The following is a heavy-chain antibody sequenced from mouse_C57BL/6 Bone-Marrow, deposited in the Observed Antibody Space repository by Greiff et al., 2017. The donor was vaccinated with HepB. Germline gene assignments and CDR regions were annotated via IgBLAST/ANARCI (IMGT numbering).Heavy chain of an antibody. D-gene: IGHD1-1*01. J-gene: IGHJ1*03. CDR3: AREMTTVVPYWYFDV. CDR2: IYPRSGNT. Sequence: QVQLKQSGAELARPGASVKLSCKASGYTFTSYGISWVKQRTGQGLEWIGEIYPRSGNTYYNEKFKGKATLTADKSSSTAYMELRSLTSEDSAVYFCAREMTTVVPYWYFDVWGTGTTVTVSS. CDR1: GYTFTSYG. V-gene: IGHV1-81*01.